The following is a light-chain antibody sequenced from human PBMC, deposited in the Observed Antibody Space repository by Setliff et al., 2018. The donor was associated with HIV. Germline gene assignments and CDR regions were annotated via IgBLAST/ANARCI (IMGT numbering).Light chain of an antibody. J-gene: IGKJ1*01. Sequence: AIQMNQSPSSLSASVGDRVTITCRASQGIRNDLGWYQQKPGKAPKLLIYAASSLQSGVPSRFSGSGSGTDFTLTISSLQPEDFATYYCLQDYNYTWAFGQGTKVDI. CDR2: AAS. V-gene: IGKV1-6*01. CDR1: QGIRND. CDR3: LQDYNYTWA.